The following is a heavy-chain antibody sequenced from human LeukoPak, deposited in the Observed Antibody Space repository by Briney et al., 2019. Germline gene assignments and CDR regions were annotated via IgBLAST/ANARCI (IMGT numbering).Heavy chain of an antibody. J-gene: IGHJ4*02. CDR2: IYYSGIS. CDR1: GGSISNHY. Sequence: PSETLSLTCTVSGGSISNHYWTWIRQSPGKGLEWIGYIYYSGISDYNPSLRSRVTMSVDTSKNQFSLKLNSLTAADTAVYYCASLRDGYDVDHWGQGTLVTVSS. CDR3: ASLRDGYDVDH. D-gene: IGHD5-24*01. V-gene: IGHV4-59*11.